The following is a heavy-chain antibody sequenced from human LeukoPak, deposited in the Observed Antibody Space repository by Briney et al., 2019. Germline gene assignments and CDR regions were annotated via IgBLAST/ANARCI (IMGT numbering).Heavy chain of an antibody. CDR1: GFTFSSYG. V-gene: IGHV3-23*01. Sequence: GGSPRLSCAASGFTFSSYGMSWVRQAPGKGLEWVSGISVSGGSTYYAESVKGRFTISRDNSKNTLYLQMNSLRAEDTAVYYCAKENRAVVLPTNWFDPWGQGTLVTISS. CDR2: ISVSGGST. CDR3: AKENRAVVLPTNWFDP. D-gene: IGHD2-2*01. J-gene: IGHJ5*02.